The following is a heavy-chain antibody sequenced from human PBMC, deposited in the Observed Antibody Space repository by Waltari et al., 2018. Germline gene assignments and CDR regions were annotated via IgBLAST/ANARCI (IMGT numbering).Heavy chain of an antibody. J-gene: IGHJ6*03. CDR1: GFTFSSYA. Sequence: QVQLVESGGGVVQPGRSLRLSCAASGFTFSSYAMHWVRQAPGKGLEWVAVISDEGSNKYYADSVKGRFTISRDNSKNTLYLQMNSLRAEDTAVYYCARGETIPHPRMDVWGKGTTVTVSS. CDR2: ISDEGSNK. CDR3: ARGETIPHPRMDV. D-gene: IGHD1-26*01. V-gene: IGHV3-30-3*01.